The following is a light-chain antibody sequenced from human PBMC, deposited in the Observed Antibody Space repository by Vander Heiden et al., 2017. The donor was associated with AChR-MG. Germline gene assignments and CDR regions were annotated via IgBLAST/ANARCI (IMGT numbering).Light chain of an antibody. Sequence: QTALTQHASVSGSPGQSIPISRTGPTNDIGTYNFSSWSQQYPGKVPKLLSYEVTNRPSGVPHRFSGSKSGITASLTISGLQVEDESDYYCASYTSGTTVVFGGGTRLTVL. V-gene: IGLV2-14*01. CDR2: EVT. J-gene: IGLJ3*02. CDR3: ASYTSGTTVV. CDR1: TNDIGTYNF.